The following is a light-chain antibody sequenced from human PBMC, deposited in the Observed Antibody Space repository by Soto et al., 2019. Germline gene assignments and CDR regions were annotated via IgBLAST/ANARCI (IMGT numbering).Light chain of an antibody. CDR1: NIGSKS. Sequence: SYELTQPPSVSVAPGQTARITCGGNNIGSKSVHWYQQKPGQAPVLVVYDVSYRPSGIPEPFSGSNSGNTATLTISRVEAGDEADYYCQVWDSSSDHWVFGGGTQLTVL. J-gene: IGLJ3*02. V-gene: IGLV3-21*02. CDR3: QVWDSSSDHWV. CDR2: DVS.